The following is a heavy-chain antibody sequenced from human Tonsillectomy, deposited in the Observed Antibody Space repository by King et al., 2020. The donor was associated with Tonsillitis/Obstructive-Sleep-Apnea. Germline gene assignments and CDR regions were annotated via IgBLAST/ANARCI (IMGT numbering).Heavy chain of an antibody. V-gene: IGHV1-2*02. Sequence: QLVQSGPEVKKPGASVKVSCKASGYTFTDYYMHWVRQAPGQGLEWMGWINPNSGGTNYAQKFQGRVTMTRDTSISTAYMELSRLRSDDTAVYYCARVVWSGYYAGSYYGMDVWGQGTTVTVSS. D-gene: IGHD3-3*01. CDR2: INPNSGGT. CDR3: ARVVWSGYYAGSYYGMDV. CDR1: GYTFTDYY. J-gene: IGHJ6*02.